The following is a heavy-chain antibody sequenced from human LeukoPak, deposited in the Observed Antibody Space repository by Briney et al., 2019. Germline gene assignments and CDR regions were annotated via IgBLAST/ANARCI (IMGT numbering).Heavy chain of an antibody. D-gene: IGHD3-22*01. CDR1: GGTFSSYA. CDR3: AREITMIVVAPYYYYGMDV. CDR2: IIPIFGTA. J-gene: IGHJ6*02. V-gene: IGHV1-69*13. Sequence: SVKVSCKASGGTFSSYAISWVRQAPGQGLEWMGGIIPIFGTANYAQKFQGRVTITADGSTSTAYMELSSLRSEDTAVYYCAREITMIVVAPYYYYGMDVWGQGTTVTVSS.